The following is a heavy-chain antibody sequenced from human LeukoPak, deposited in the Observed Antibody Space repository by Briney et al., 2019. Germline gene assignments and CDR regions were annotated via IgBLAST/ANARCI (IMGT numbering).Heavy chain of an antibody. CDR1: GGSISSSSYY. CDR2: IYYSGST. CDR3: ARGAPDIVVVPAAIEIAARPGGYYYYMDV. V-gene: IGHV4-39*01. D-gene: IGHD2-2*01. Sequence: SETLSLTCTVSGGSISSSSYYWGWIRQPPGKGLEWIGSIYYSGSTCYNPSLKSRVTISVDTSKNQFSLKLSSVTAADTAVYYCARGAPDIVVVPAAIEIAARPGGYYYYMDVWGRGTTVTVSS. J-gene: IGHJ6*03.